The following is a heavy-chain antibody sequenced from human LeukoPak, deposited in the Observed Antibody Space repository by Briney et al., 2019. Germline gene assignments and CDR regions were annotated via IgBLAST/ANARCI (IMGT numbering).Heavy chain of an antibody. CDR2: INPNSGGT. CDR3: ASCIALAGTDDAFDI. D-gene: IGHD6-19*01. Sequence: GASVKVSCKASGYTFTGYYMHWVRQAPGQGLEWMGWINPNSGGTNYAQKFQGRVTMTRDTSISTAYMELSRLRSDDTAVYYCASCIALAGTDDAFDIWGQGTRVTLSS. J-gene: IGHJ3*02. CDR1: GYTFTGYY. V-gene: IGHV1-2*02.